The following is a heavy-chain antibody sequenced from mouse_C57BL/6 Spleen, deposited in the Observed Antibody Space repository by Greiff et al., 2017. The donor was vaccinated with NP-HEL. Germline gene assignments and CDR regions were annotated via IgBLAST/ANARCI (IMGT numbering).Heavy chain of an antibody. CDR3: AREDYGSSEGYAMDY. CDR1: GYAFSSYW. D-gene: IGHD1-1*01. J-gene: IGHJ4*01. Sequence: QVQLQQPGAELVKPGASVKISCKASGYAFSSYWMNWVKQRPGRGLEWIGQLYPGDGDTNYNGKFKGKATLTADKSSSTAYMQLSSLTSEDSAVYFCAREDYGSSEGYAMDYWGQGTSVTVSS. V-gene: IGHV1-80*01. CDR2: LYPGDGDT.